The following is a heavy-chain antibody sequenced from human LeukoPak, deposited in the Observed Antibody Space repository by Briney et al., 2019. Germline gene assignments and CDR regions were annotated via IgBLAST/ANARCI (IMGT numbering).Heavy chain of an antibody. CDR3: AKVLGYGSGSYLDY. J-gene: IGHJ4*02. Sequence: GGSLRLSCVASGFTFSSYSMSWVRQAPGKGLEWVSAISGSGGSTYYADSVKGRFTISRDNSKNTLYLQMNSLRAEDTAVYYCAKVLGYGSGSYLDYWGQGTLVTVSS. CDR1: GFTFSSYS. D-gene: IGHD3-10*01. CDR2: ISGSGGST. V-gene: IGHV3-23*01.